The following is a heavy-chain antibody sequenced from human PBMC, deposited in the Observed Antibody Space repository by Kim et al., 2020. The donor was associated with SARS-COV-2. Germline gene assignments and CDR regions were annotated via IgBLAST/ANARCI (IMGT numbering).Heavy chain of an antibody. V-gene: IGHV3-30*04. J-gene: IGHJ6*02. CDR2: ISYDGSNK. Sequence: GGSLRLSCAASGFTFSSYAMHWVRQAPGKGLEWVAVISYDGSNKYYADSVKGRFTISRDNSKNTLYLQMNSLRAEDTAVYYCARDFWVLPVAGGYYYGMDVWGQGTTVTVSS. CDR1: GFTFSSYA. CDR3: ARDFWVLPVAGGYYYGMDV. D-gene: IGHD6-19*01.